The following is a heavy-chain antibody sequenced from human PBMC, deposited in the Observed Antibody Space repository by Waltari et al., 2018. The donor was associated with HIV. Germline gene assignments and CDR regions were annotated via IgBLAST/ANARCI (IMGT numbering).Heavy chain of an antibody. CDR1: GYTFTILG. CDR3: ARVGVYGADSLVDF. D-gene: IGHD2-21*02. J-gene: IGHJ4*02. CDR2: ISVHNGNT. V-gene: IGHV1-18*01. Sequence: QVQLVQSGAEVKKPGASVKVSRQATGYTFTILGISGERQAPGQGVEWLGWISVHNGNTSYAQNCQGRDTRTTETYTSTAYMELRSLRSDDTAVYYCARVGVYGADSLVDFWGQGTLVTVSS.